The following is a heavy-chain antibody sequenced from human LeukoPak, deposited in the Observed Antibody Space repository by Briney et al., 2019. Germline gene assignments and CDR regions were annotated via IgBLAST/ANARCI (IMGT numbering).Heavy chain of an antibody. V-gene: IGHV4-59*01. CDR3: ARDGSSGWLNLPLDY. Sequence: SETLSLTCTVSGGSISSYYWSWIRQPPGKGLEWIGYIYYSGSTNYNPSLKSRVTISVDTSKNQFSLKLSSVTAADTAVYYCARDGSSGWLNLPLDYWGQGTLVTVSS. D-gene: IGHD6-19*01. CDR2: IYYSGST. CDR1: GGSISSYY. J-gene: IGHJ4*02.